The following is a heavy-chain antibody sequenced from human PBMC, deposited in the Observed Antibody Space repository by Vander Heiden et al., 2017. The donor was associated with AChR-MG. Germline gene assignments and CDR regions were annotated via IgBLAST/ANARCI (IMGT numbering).Heavy chain of an antibody. Sequence: EVQLVPSGAEVKKPGESLEISCKGSGYSFTSYWIGWVRQMPGKGLEWMGIIYPSDSDTKYSPSFQGQVTISADKSITTAYLQWSSLKASDTAMYYCARQASFGGSGQAFDLWGQGTMVTVSS. CDR3: ARQASFGGSGQAFDL. CDR2: IYPSDSDT. V-gene: IGHV5-51*01. D-gene: IGHD3-16*01. CDR1: GYSFTSYW. J-gene: IGHJ3*01.